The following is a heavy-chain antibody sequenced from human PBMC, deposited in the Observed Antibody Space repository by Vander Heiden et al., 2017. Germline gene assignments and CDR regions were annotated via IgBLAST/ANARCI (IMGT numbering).Heavy chain of an antibody. CDR2: RKQDGSEK. CDR3: ARDFWLEEPDY. Sequence: EVQLVESGGGLVQPGGSLRLSFAASGFTFSRYWLSWVRQAAGKGLEWVANRKQDGSEKYYVDSVKGRFTISRDNAKNSLYLQMNSLRAEDTAGYYCARDFWLEEPDYWGQGTLGTVSS. D-gene: IGHD3-9*01. V-gene: IGHV3-7*01. J-gene: IGHJ4*02. CDR1: GFTFSRYW.